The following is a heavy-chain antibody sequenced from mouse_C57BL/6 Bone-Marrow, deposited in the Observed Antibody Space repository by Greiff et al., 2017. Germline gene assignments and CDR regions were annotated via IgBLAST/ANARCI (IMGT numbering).Heavy chain of an antibody. V-gene: IGHV1-19*01. D-gene: IGHD1-1*01. Sequence: VQLQQSGPVLVKPGASVKMSCKASGYTFTDSYMNWVKQSHGKSLEWIGVINPYNGGTSYNQKFKGKATLTVDKSSSTAYMELNSLTSEDSAVYYCARDYGSRRRTWFAYWGQGTLVTVSA. CDR1: GYTFTDSY. J-gene: IGHJ3*01. CDR2: INPYNGGT. CDR3: ARDYGSRRRTWFAY.